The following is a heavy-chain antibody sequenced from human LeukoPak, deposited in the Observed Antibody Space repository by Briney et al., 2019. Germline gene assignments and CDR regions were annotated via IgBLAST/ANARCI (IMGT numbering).Heavy chain of an antibody. CDR3: ARGVCSGGTCYSPGAFDI. J-gene: IGHJ3*02. CDR1: GGSISNYY. V-gene: IGHV4-4*07. CDR2: IYPTGIT. Sequence: PSETLSLTCTVTGGSISNYYWSWIRQPAGKGLEWIGRIYPTGITNYKPSLKSRVTMSVSTSKKQFTLNLSSVTAADTAIYYCARGVCSGGTCYSPGAFDIWGRGTMVTVSS. D-gene: IGHD2-15*01.